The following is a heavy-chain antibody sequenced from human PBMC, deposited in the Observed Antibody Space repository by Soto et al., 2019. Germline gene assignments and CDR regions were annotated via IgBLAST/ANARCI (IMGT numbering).Heavy chain of an antibody. V-gene: IGHV1-18*01. Sequence: ASVKVSCKASGYTFTSYGISCVLRSRGQGLDWMGWISAYKGNTNYAQKLQGRVTMTTDTSTSTAYMELRSLRSDDTAVYYCARDPRYDYVWGSYRYSAYFDYWGQGTLVTVSS. CDR3: ARDPRYDYVWGSYRYSAYFDY. CDR2: ISAYKGNT. D-gene: IGHD3-16*02. CDR1: GYTFTSYG. J-gene: IGHJ4*02.